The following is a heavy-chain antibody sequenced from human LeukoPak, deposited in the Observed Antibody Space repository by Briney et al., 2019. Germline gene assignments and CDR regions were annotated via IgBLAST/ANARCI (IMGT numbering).Heavy chain of an antibody. J-gene: IGHJ2*01. CDR1: GGSFSGFY. CDR3: ARVPKYFDL. V-gene: IGHV4-34*01. Sequence: SETLSLTCAVHGGSFSGFYWTWIRQPPGKGLEWIGQINHSRSTHYNPSLKSRVTISVDTSKNQFSLKLSSVTAADTAVYYCARVPKYFDLWGRGTLVTVPS. CDR2: INHSRST.